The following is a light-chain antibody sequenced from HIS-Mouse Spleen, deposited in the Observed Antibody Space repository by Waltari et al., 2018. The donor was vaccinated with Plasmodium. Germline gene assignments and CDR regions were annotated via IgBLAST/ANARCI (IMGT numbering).Light chain of an antibody. CDR1: ALPKHN. V-gene: IGLV3-10*01. CDR3: YSTDSSGNHRV. J-gene: IGLJ3*02. CDR2: EDS. Sequence: SYELTQPPSVYVSPGQTARNTCSGDALPKHNPYLYQQKSRQAPVLVTYEDSKRTSGIPERFSGSSSGTMATLTISGAQVEDEADYYCYSTDSSGNHRVFGGGTKLTVL.